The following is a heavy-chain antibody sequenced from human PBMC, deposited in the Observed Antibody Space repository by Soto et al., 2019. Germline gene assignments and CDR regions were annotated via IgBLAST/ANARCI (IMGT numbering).Heavy chain of an antibody. CDR1: GGSFSGYY. J-gene: IGHJ6*02. CDR2: INHSGST. CDR3: ARGYYYYGMDV. V-gene: IGHV4-34*01. Sequence: SETLSLTCAVYGGSFSGYYWSWIRQPPGKGLEWIGEINHSGSTNYNPSLKSRVTISVDTSKNQFSLKLSSVTAADTAVYYCARGYYYYGMDVWGQGTTVTVSS.